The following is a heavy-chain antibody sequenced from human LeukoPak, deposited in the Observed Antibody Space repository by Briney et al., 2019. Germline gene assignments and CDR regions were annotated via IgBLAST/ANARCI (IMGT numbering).Heavy chain of an antibody. Sequence: ASVKVPCKASGYTFTGYYMHWVRQAPGQGLEWMGWINPNSGGTNYAQKFQGRVTMTRDTSTSTVYMELSGLRSEDTALYYCARIRDGYNDAYDIWGQGTMVTVSS. J-gene: IGHJ3*02. CDR2: INPNSGGT. CDR1: GYTFTGYY. D-gene: IGHD5-24*01. CDR3: ARIRDGYNDAYDI. V-gene: IGHV1-2*02.